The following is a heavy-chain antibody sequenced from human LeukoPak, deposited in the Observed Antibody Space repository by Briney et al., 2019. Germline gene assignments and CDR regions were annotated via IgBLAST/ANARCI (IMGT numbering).Heavy chain of an antibody. Sequence: SVKVSCKASGGTFSSYAVSWVRQAPGQGLEWMGRIIPILGIANYAQKFQGRVTITADKSTSTAYMELSSLRSGGTAVYYCARDYGYGDSLDYYGMDVWGQGTTVTVSS. V-gene: IGHV1-69*04. D-gene: IGHD4-17*01. CDR3: ARDYGYGDSLDYYGMDV. J-gene: IGHJ6*02. CDR1: GGTFSSYA. CDR2: IIPILGIA.